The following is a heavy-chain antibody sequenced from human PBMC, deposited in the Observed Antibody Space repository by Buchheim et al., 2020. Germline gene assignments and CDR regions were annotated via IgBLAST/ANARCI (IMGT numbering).Heavy chain of an antibody. D-gene: IGHD3-3*01. CDR1: GGSFSGYY. CDR2: VNHRGST. Sequence: QVQLQQWGAGQLKPSETLSLTCAVYGGSFSGYYWSWVRLPPGKGLEWIGEVNHRGSTTHNPSLKGRVTISVDTSKNQFSLRLTSVTAADTGVYYCARVGPPFGFVLGYWGQGT. V-gene: IGHV4-34*01. J-gene: IGHJ4*02. CDR3: ARVGPPFGFVLGY.